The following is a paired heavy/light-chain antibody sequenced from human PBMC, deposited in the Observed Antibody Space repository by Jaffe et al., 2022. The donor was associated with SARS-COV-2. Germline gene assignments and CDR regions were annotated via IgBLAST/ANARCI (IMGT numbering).Heavy chain of an antibody. V-gene: IGHV3-23*01. J-gene: IGHJ4*02. Sequence: EVQLLESGGGLVQPGGSLRLSCAASGFTFNSYVMSWVRQAPGKGLEWLSVITGSVMTTYYADSVKGRFTISRDNSKNTVYLQMNSLRAEDTAVYYCAKGVGSNTWYMAFDYWGRGTLVTVSS. CDR3: AKGVGSNTWYMAFDY. CDR2: ITGSVMTT. CDR1: GFTFNSYV. D-gene: IGHD6-13*01.
Light chain of an antibody. V-gene: IGLV8-61*01. CDR3: VLYMGSGISV. CDR2: STN. Sequence: QTVVTQEPSFSVSPGGTVTLTCGLTSGSVSTSNYPSWYQQTPGQAPRTLIYSTNTRSSGVPDRFSGSILGNKAALTITGAQADDESNYYCVLYMGSGISVFGGGTKLTVL. J-gene: IGLJ2*01. CDR1: SGSVSTSNY.